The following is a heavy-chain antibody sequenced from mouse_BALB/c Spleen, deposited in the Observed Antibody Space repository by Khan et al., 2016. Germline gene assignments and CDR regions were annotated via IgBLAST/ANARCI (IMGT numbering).Heavy chain of an antibody. V-gene: IGHV1-9*01. CDR3: ARTDRRGYFDY. CDR1: GYTFSSYW. J-gene: IGHJ2*01. Sequence: QVQLKESGAELMKPGASVKISCKATGYTFSSYWIEWVKQRPGHGLEWIGEILPGSGSTNYNEKFRGKATFTADTSSKTAYMQLSNLTSEDSAVHYGARTDRRGYFDYWGQGTTLTVSS. CDR2: ILPGSGST.